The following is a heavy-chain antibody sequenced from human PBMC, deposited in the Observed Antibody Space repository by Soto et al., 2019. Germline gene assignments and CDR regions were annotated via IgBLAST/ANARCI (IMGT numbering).Heavy chain of an antibody. CDR2: LYARKGDT. V-gene: IGHV1-3*01. D-gene: IGHD2-15*01. Sequence: QGRLVQSGTEVKKPGASVKVSCKASGDTLSNYAIHWVRQAPGQRPEWLGWLYARKGDTKYSEKFQGRVTITSDTPATTAYMELSSLRAEDTAVYYCARGLCSSGGCYSFFDLWGQGTLVTVSS. CDR1: GDTLSNYA. J-gene: IGHJ5*02. CDR3: ARGLCSSGGCYSFFDL.